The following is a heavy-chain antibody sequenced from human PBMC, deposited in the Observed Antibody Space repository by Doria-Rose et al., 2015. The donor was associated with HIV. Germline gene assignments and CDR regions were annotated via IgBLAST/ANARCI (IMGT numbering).Heavy chain of an antibody. CDR1: GVSLSSPGMG. D-gene: IGHD6-13*01. CDR3: ARIKSSRWYHKYYFDF. CDR2: IFSDDER. V-gene: IGHV2-26*01. J-gene: IGHJ4*02. Sequence: QVTLKESGPVLVKPTETPTLTCTVSGVSLSSPGMGVSWIRQPPGKALEWLANIFSDDERSYKPSLRSRLTISRGTSKGQVVLTMTDMDPVDTATYYCARIKSSRWYHKYYFDFWGQGTLVIVSA.